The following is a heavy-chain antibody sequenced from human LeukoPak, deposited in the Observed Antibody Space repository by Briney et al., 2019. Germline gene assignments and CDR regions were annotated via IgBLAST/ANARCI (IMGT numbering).Heavy chain of an antibody. Sequence: SETLSLTRTVSGGSISSYYWSWIRQPPGKGLEWIGYIYYSGSTNYNPSLKSRVTISVDTSKNQFSLKLSSVTAADTAVYYCARAPGWFGELLLDYWGQGTLVTVSS. CDR2: IYYSGST. J-gene: IGHJ4*02. D-gene: IGHD3-10*01. V-gene: IGHV4-59*01. CDR1: GGSISSYY. CDR3: ARAPGWFGELLLDY.